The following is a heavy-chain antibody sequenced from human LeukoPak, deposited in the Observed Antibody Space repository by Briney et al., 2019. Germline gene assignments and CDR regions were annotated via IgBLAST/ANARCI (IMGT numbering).Heavy chain of an antibody. CDR3: ANIAAAGPGTPFLNY. CDR2: IYHSGST. V-gene: IGHV4-4*02. CDR1: GGSISSTNW. J-gene: IGHJ4*02. Sequence: PSGTLSLTCAVSGGSISSTNWWSWVRQPPGKGLEWIGDIYHSGSTNYNPSLQSRVTISVDKSKNQFSLKLISVTAADTAVYYCANIAAAGPGTPFLNYWGQGTLVTVSS. D-gene: IGHD6-13*01.